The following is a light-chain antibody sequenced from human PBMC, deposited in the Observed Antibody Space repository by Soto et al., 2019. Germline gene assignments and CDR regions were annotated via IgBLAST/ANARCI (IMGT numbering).Light chain of an antibody. CDR2: KAS. CDR1: QTISIW. J-gene: IGKJ4*01. V-gene: IGKV1-5*03. Sequence: DIQMTQSPSTLSGSVGDSVTIPCRASQTISIWLAWYKQKPGKAPKLMIYKASTLKSGVPSRFRGSGSGTEFTLTISSLQPDDFETYYCQHYNSYPLTFGGGTKVDIK. CDR3: QHYNSYPLT.